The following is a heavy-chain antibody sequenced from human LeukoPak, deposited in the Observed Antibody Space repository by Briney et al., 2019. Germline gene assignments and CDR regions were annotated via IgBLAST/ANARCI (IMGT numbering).Heavy chain of an antibody. J-gene: IGHJ4*02. D-gene: IGHD3-3*01. V-gene: IGHV3-48*03. CDR1: GFTFSSYE. CDR3: ARDPLTETYYDFWSGYNGGVHFDY. Sequence: PGGSLRLSCAASGFTFSSYEMNWVRQAPGKGLEWVSYISSSGSTIYYADSVKGRFTISRDNAKNSLYLQMNSLRAEGTAVYYCARDPLTETYYDFWSGYNGGVHFDYWGQGTLVTVSS. CDR2: ISSSGSTI.